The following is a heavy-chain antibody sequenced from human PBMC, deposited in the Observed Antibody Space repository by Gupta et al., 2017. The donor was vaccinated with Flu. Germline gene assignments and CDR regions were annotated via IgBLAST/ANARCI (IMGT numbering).Heavy chain of an antibody. Sequence: EWIGEINHSGSTNYNPSLKSRVTISVDTSKNQFSLKLSSVTAADTAVYYCARGDIVVVPAAPPVIYYYGMDVWGQGTTVTVSS. V-gene: IGHV4-34*01. CDR3: ARGDIVVVPAAPPVIYYYGMDV. CDR2: INHSGST. J-gene: IGHJ6*02. D-gene: IGHD2-2*01.